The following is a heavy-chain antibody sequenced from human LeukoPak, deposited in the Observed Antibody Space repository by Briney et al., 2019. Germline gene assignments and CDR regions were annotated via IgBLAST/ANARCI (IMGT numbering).Heavy chain of an antibody. CDR1: RFTFSSYE. D-gene: IGHD1-26*01. CDR3: ASSTVVEATR. V-gene: IGHV3-48*03. J-gene: IGHJ4*02. CDR2: ISSSGSTI. Sequence: GGSLRLSCAASRFTFSSYEMNWVRQAPGKGLEWVSYISSSGSTIYYADSVKGRFTISRDNAKNSLYLQMNSLRAEDTAVYYCASSTVVEATRWGQGTLVTVSS.